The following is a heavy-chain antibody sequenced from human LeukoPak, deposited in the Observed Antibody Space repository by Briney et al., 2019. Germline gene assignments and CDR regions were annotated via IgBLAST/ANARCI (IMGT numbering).Heavy chain of an antibody. J-gene: IGHJ4*02. Sequence: GGSLRLSCAASGFTFSGSPIHWVRQASGKGLEWVGRISSKANNYATAYAASVKGTFTISRDDSKNTAYLQMNSLRAEDTAVYYCARDFSSYYDSSVNYGDACIDYWGQGTLVTVSS. D-gene: IGHD3-22*01. CDR1: GFTFSGSP. CDR2: ISSKANNYAT. V-gene: IGHV3-73*01. CDR3: ARDFSSYYDSSVNYGDACIDY.